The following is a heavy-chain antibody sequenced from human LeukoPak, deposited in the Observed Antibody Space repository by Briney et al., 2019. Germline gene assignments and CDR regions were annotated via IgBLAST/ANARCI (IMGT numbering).Heavy chain of an antibody. V-gene: IGHV1-69*04. CDR3: ARDQGGWSVRDY. CDR1: GGTFSSYA. CDR2: IIPILGIA. Sequence: SVKVSCKASGGTFSSYAISWVRQAPGQGLEWMGRIIPILGIANYAQKLQGRVTITADKSTSTAYMELSSLRSEDTAVYYCARDQGGWSVRDYWGHGTLVTVSS. D-gene: IGHD6-19*01. J-gene: IGHJ4*01.